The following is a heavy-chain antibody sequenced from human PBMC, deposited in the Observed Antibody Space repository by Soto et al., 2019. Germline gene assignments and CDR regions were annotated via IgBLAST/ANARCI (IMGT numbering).Heavy chain of an antibody. J-gene: IGHJ5*02. CDR3: AREVVVAATHWFDP. V-gene: IGHV4-31*03. CDR1: GGSISSGGYY. Sequence: QVQLQESGPGLVKPSQTLSLTCTVSGGSISSGGYYWSWIRQHPGKVLEWIGYIYYSGSTYYNPSLKSRVTISVDTSKNQFSLKLSSVTAADTAVYYCAREVVVAATHWFDPWGQGTLVTVSS. D-gene: IGHD2-15*01. CDR2: IYYSGST.